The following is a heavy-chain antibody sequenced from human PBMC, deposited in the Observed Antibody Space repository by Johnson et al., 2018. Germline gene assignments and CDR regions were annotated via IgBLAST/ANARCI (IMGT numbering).Heavy chain of an antibody. Sequence: QVQLVQSGGGLVKPGGSLKLSCAASGFTFSDYYMSWTRQAPGKGPEWGSYIKQNGAAVYSADSVDGRFPIPRDNIKDLMFLQMISLRAEDTAVYYCAREGPLGYCSGGTCQNGMDVWGQGTTVIV. CDR2: IKQNGAAV. D-gene: IGHD2-15*01. CDR1: GFTFSDYY. CDR3: AREGPLGYCSGGTCQNGMDV. J-gene: IGHJ6*02. V-gene: IGHV3-11*01.